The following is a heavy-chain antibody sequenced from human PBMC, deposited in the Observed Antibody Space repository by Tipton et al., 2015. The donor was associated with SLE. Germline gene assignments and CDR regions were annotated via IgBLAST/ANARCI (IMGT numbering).Heavy chain of an antibody. CDR3: ARDPGNDQDYWCFDL. V-gene: IGHV4-39*07. CDR1: GGSISRSNYY. D-gene: IGHD3-10*01. J-gene: IGHJ2*01. CDR2: IFYSGST. Sequence: TLSLTCTVSGGSISRSNYYWGWIRQPPGKGLERIGSIFYSGSTYYNPSLKSRVTISVDTSKNQFSLKLSSVTAADTAVYYCARDPGNDQDYWCFDLWGHGTLVTVSS.